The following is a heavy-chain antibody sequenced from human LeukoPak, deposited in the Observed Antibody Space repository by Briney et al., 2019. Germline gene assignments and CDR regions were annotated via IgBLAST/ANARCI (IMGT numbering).Heavy chain of an antibody. CDR2: INTYTGNT. Sequence: ASVKVSCKASGYTFSNYGISWLRQAPGQGLEWMGWINTYTGNTSCAQKFQGRVTMTTDTSTRTAYMEVRSLRSDDTAVYYCARDVVASKSGYYFYFYLDVWGKGTTVTVSS. J-gene: IGHJ6*03. CDR1: GYTFSNYG. CDR3: ARDVVASKSGYYFYFYLDV. D-gene: IGHD2-15*01. V-gene: IGHV1-18*01.